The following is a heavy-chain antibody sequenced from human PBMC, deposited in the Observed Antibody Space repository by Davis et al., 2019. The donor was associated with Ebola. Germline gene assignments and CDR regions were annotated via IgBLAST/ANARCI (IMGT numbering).Heavy chain of an antibody. J-gene: IGHJ6*02. CDR1: GYTLTELS. CDR3: ATETYSSSWYGMDV. CDR2: FDPEDGET. Sequence: ASVKVSCKVSGYTLTELSMHWVRQAPGKGLEWMGGFDPEDGETIYAQKFQGRVTMTEDTSTDTAYMELSSLRSEDTAVYYCATETYSSSWYGMDVWGQGTTVTVSS. V-gene: IGHV1-24*01. D-gene: IGHD6-13*01.